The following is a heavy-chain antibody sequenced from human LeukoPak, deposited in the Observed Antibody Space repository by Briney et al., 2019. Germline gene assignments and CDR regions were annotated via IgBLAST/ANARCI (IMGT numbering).Heavy chain of an antibody. D-gene: IGHD3-10*01. CDR3: AKTAYGSGSYSNFDY. Sequence: PGGSLRLSCAASGFTFSSYSMNWVRQAPGKGLEWVSSISSSSSYIYYADSVKGRFTISRDNAKNSLYLQMNSLRAEDTAVYYCAKTAYGSGSYSNFDYWGQGTLVTVSS. CDR2: ISSSSSYI. CDR1: GFTFSSYS. V-gene: IGHV3-21*01. J-gene: IGHJ4*02.